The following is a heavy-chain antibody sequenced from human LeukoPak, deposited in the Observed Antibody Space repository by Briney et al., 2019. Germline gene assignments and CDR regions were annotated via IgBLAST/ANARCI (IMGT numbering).Heavy chain of an antibody. CDR1: GGSFSGYY. D-gene: IGHD5-24*01. J-gene: IGHJ4*02. Sequence: SETLSLTCAVYGGSFSGYYWSWLRQPPGKGLEWIGEINHSGSTNYNPSLKSRVTISVDMSKNQFSLKLSSVTAADTAVYYCARVQRWLQSIDYWGQGTLVTVSS. CDR3: ARVQRWLQSIDY. CDR2: INHSGST. V-gene: IGHV4-34*01.